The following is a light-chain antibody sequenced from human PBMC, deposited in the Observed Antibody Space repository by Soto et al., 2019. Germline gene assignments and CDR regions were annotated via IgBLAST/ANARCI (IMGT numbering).Light chain of an antibody. V-gene: IGKV3-15*01. J-gene: IGKJ1*01. CDR2: GAS. Sequence: EIVMTQSPATLSVSPGERATLSCTASQSVSSNLASYQQKPGQAPGLLIYGASTRATGIPARFSASGSGTEFTFTVSGLQSEDFAVYYCQPFNNWPRTFGEGTKV. CDR1: QSVSSN. CDR3: QPFNNWPRT.